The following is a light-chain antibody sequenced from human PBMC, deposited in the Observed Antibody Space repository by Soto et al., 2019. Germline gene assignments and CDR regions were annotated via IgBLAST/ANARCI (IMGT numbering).Light chain of an antibody. CDR1: SSDVGAYNY. Sequence: QSALTQPASVSGSPGQPITISCTGTSSDVGAYNYVSWYQLHPGKAPKLMIYEVNNRPSGVSHRFSGSKSGNTASLTFSGLQPEDEAVYYCSSYASSGAVVFGGGTKLTVL. V-gene: IGLV2-14*01. CDR2: EVN. CDR3: SSYASSGAVV. J-gene: IGLJ3*02.